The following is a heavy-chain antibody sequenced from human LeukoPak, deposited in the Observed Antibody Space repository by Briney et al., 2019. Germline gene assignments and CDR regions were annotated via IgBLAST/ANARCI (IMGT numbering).Heavy chain of an antibody. D-gene: IGHD6-13*01. J-gene: IGHJ6*03. CDR1: GYTFTSYD. Sequence: ASVKVSCKASGYTFTSYDINWVRQATGQGLEWMGWMNPNSGNTGYAQKFQGRVTMTRNTSISTAYMELSSLRSEDTAVYYCARDAGAGYSSSLNYYYYYMDVWGKGTTVTVSS. V-gene: IGHV1-8*01. CDR3: ARDAGAGYSSSLNYYYYYMDV. CDR2: MNPNSGNT.